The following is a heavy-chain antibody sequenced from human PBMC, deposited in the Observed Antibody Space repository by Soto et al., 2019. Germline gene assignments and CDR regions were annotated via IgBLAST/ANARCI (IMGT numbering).Heavy chain of an antibody. CDR2: IYYSGST. CDR3: ARSCSSTSCYGKYYFDY. CDR1: GGSISSYY. Sequence: PSETLSLTCTVSGGSISSYYWSWIRQPPGKGLEWIGYIYYSGSTNYNPSLKSRVTISVDTSKNQFSLKLSSVTAADTAVYYCARSCSSTSCYGKYYFDYWGQGTLVTV. J-gene: IGHJ4*02. V-gene: IGHV4-59*01. D-gene: IGHD2-2*01.